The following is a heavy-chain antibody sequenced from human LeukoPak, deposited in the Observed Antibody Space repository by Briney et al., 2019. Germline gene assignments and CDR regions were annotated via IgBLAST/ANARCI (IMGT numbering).Heavy chain of an antibody. CDR1: GFTFTKYW. D-gene: IGHD3-3*01. V-gene: IGHV3-7*03. CDR2: IKQDGSDK. J-gene: IGHJ5*02. CDR3: TTDLSPDYDFWSGTGT. Sequence: GGSLRLSCAASGFTFTKYWMTWVRQAPGKGLEWVGNIKQDGSDKNYMDSVKGRFTISRDNTKNSVYLQMNSLRAEDTAVYYCTTDLSPDYDFWSGTGTWGQGTLVTVSS.